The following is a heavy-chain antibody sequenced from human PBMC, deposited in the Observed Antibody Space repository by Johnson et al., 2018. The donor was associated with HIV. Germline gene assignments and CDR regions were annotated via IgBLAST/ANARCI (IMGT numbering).Heavy chain of an antibody. CDR1: GFIFDDYG. CDR3: ARVSTGFTISGVVILPTGAFDI. CDR2: INWNGGSA. V-gene: IGHV3-20*04. J-gene: IGHJ3*02. D-gene: IGHD3-3*01. Sequence: VQLVESGGRVERPGGSLRLSCAGSGFIFDDYGMSWVRQVPGKGLEWVSGINWNGGSAGYADSVKGRFTIFRDNAKNSVYIQMSGLREEDTALYYCARVSTGFTISGVVILPTGAFDIWGQGTLVTVSS.